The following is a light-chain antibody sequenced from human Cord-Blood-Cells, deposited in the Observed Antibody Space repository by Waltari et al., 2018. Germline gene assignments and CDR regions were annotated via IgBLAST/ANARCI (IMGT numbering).Light chain of an antibody. CDR3: SSYTSSSTWV. J-gene: IGLJ3*02. V-gene: IGLV2-14*01. Sequence: QSALTQPASASGSPGQSITISCTGTSSDVGGHNYVPWYQQHPGKAPKLMIYDVSKRPSGVSNRFSSSKSGNTASLTISGLQAEDEADYYCSSYTSSSTWVFGGGTKLTVL. CDR1: SSDVGGHNY. CDR2: DVS.